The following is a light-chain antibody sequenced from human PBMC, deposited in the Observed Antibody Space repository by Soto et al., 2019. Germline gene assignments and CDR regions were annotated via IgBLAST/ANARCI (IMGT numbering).Light chain of an antibody. Sequence: EIVLTQSPGTLSLSPGERATLSCRASQSVSSSYLAWYQQKPGQAPRLLIYGASSRATGIPDRFSGSGSGTEFTLTISSLQSEDFALYYCQQYNNWPLTFGGGTKVEIK. CDR1: QSVSSSY. CDR2: GAS. V-gene: IGKV3-20*01. CDR3: QQYNNWPLT. J-gene: IGKJ4*01.